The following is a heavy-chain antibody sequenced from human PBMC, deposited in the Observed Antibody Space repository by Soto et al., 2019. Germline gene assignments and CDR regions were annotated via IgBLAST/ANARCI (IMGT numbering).Heavy chain of an antibody. D-gene: IGHD4-17*01. CDR1: GFTFSSYA. J-gene: IGHJ3*02. CDR2: ISGSGGST. V-gene: IGHV3-23*01. Sequence: GGSLRLSCAASGFTFSSYAMSWVRQAPGKGLEWVSAISGSGGSTYYADSVKGRFTISRDNSKNTLYLQMNSLRAEDTAVYYCAKGDYGGNSRNDAFDIWGQGTMVTVSS. CDR3: AKGDYGGNSRNDAFDI.